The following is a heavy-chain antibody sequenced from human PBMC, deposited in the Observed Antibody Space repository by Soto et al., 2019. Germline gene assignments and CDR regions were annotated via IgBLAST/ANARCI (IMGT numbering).Heavy chain of an antibody. CDR1: GFTFSSYA. J-gene: IGHJ4*02. D-gene: IGHD1-26*01. CDR2: ISGSGGST. Sequence: GGSLRLSCAATGFTFSSYAMSWVRQAPGKGLEWVSAISGSGGSTYYADSVKGRFTISRDNSKNTLYLQMNSLRAEDTAVYYCAKDQSAQELRNFDYWGQGTLVTVSS. V-gene: IGHV3-23*01. CDR3: AKDQSAQELRNFDY.